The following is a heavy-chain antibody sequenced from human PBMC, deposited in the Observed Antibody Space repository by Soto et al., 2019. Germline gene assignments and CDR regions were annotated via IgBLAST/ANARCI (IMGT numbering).Heavy chain of an antibody. CDR2: FYSSGSI. CDR3: ARMYSSGSGWFHP. V-gene: IGHV4-31*02. J-gene: IGHJ5*02. CDR1: GYFIGAGGYY. D-gene: IGHD6-19*01. Sequence: SETLSLTCFVSGYFIGAGGYYWSWIRHHPGKGLEWIGSFYSSGSIVYNPSLRSRVSISGDMSTNQFSMSLTSVTAADTARYYCARMYSSGSGWFHPWGQGTLVTVSS.